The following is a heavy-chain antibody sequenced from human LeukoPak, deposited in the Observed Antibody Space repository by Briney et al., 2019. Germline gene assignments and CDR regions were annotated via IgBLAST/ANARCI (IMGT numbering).Heavy chain of an antibody. CDR2: ISPYNGNT. CDR1: GYTFTNYD. Sequence: EASVKVSCKASGYTFTNYDISRVRQAPGQGLEWLGWISPYNGNTNYAQKLQGRVTMTTDTSTSTAYMELRSLGSDDTAVYYCARSLDSYGRDAFDIWGQGTMVTVSS. D-gene: IGHD3-22*01. J-gene: IGHJ3*02. V-gene: IGHV1-18*01. CDR3: ARSLDSYGRDAFDI.